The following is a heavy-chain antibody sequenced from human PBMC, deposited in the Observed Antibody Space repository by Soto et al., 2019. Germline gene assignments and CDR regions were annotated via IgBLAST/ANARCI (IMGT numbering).Heavy chain of an antibody. D-gene: IGHD3-10*01. CDR1: GDSVSSNSAA. J-gene: IGHJ6*02. CDR2: TYYRSKWYN. V-gene: IGHV6-1*01. CDR3: ARQSSSKYYCGMDV. Sequence: SQTLSLTCAISGDSVSSNSAAWNWIRQSPSRGLEWLGRTYYRSKWYNDCAVSVKSRITITPDTSRNQFSLQLNSVTPEDTAVYYCARQSSSKYYCGMDVWGQGTTVTVSS.